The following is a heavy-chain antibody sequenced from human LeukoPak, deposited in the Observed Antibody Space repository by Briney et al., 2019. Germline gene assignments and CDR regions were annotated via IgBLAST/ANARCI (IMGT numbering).Heavy chain of an antibody. CDR3: AGLWFGELTPYDAFDI. CDR2: INPNSGGT. Sequence: GASVKVSCKASGYTFTGYYMHWVRQAPGQGLEWMGWINPNSGGTNYAQKFQGRATMTRDTSISTAYMELSRLRSDDTAVYYCAGLWFGELTPYDAFDIWGQGTMVTVSS. J-gene: IGHJ3*02. V-gene: IGHV1-2*02. CDR1: GYTFTGYY. D-gene: IGHD3-10*01.